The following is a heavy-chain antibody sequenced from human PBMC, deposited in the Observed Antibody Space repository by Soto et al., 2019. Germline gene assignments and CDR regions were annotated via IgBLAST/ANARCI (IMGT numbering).Heavy chain of an antibody. CDR3: ARELRSTPTPAFSYYYYYGMDV. J-gene: IGHJ6*02. Sequence: ASVKVSCKASGYTFTGYYMHWVRQAPGRGLEWMGWINPNSGSTNYAQKFQGRVTMTRDTSISTAYMELSRLRSDDTAVYYCARELRSTPTPAFSYYYYYGMDVWGQGTTVTVSS. V-gene: IGHV1-2*02. D-gene: IGHD3-3*02. CDR1: GYTFTGYY. CDR2: INPNSGST.